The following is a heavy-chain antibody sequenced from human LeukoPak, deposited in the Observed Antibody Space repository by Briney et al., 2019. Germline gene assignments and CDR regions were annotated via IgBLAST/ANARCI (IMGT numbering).Heavy chain of an antibody. J-gene: IGHJ3*02. CDR1: GGSISSSRDY. Sequence: PSETLSLTCIVSGGSISSSRDYWAWIRQPPGKGLEWVANIYYSGSTYYSPSLKSRVIISVDTSKNQFSLKLSSVTAADTAMYYCARKGDCYLCTFDIWGQGTMVTVSS. CDR2: IYYSGST. D-gene: IGHD2-21*02. CDR3: ARKGDCYLCTFDI. V-gene: IGHV4-39*07.